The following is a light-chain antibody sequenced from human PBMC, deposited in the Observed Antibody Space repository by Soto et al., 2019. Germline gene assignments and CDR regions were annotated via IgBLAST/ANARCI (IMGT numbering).Light chain of an antibody. V-gene: IGLV2-11*01. Sequence: QSALTQPRSVSGSPGQTVTVSCTGTSSDVGAYNYVSWYRHHPGNAPKFLIYDVSRRPSGVPDRFSASKSGNTASLTISGPQAEDEADYYCSSYAGSYTWVFGGGTKVTVL. CDR2: DVS. J-gene: IGLJ3*02. CDR1: SSDVGAYNY. CDR3: SSYAGSYTWV.